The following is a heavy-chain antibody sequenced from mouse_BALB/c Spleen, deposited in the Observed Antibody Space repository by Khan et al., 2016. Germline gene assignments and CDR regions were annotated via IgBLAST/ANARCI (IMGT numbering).Heavy chain of an antibody. CDR3: ARDITYGSSPYWYFDV. V-gene: IGHV7-3*02. CDR1: GFTFTDYY. D-gene: IGHD1-1*01. J-gene: IGHJ1*01. Sequence: EVELVESGGGLVQPGGSLRLSCATSGFTFTDYYMSWVRQPPGKALEWLGFIRNKANGYTTEYSASVKGRFTISRDNSQSILYLPMNTLRAEDSATDYCARDITYGSSPYWYFDVGGAGTTVTVAS. CDR2: IRNKANGYTT.